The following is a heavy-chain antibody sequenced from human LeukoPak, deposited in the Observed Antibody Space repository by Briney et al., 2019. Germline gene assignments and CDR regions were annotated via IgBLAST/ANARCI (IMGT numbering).Heavy chain of an antibody. V-gene: IGHV4-61*02. CDR1: GGSISSSFYY. Sequence: PSQTLSLTCTVSGGSISSSFYYWSWIRQPAGKGLEWIGRIYTSGSTDYNPSLKSRVAISLDTSKNQFSLKLSSVTAADTAVYYCAGEGVVVPAASLYYFDYWGQGTLVTVSS. CDR2: IYTSGST. J-gene: IGHJ4*02. CDR3: AGEGVVVPAASLYYFDY. D-gene: IGHD2-2*01.